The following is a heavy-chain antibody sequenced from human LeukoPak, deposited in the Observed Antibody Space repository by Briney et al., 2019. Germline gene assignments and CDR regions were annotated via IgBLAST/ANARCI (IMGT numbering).Heavy chain of an antibody. CDR3: AKGIDYGDYGPGYFDY. D-gene: IGHD4-17*01. Sequence: GGSLRLSCAASGFIISDYWMHWVHQSPGEGPVWVSRINSNGRSTNYADSVKGRFTISRDNSKNTLYLQMNSLRAEDTAVYYCAKGIDYGDYGPGYFDYWGQGTLVTVSS. CDR1: GFIISDYW. V-gene: IGHV3-74*01. J-gene: IGHJ4*02. CDR2: INSNGRST.